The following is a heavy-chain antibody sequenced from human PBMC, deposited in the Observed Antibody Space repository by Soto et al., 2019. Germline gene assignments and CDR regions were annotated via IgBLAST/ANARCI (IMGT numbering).Heavy chain of an antibody. J-gene: IGHJ4*02. CDR3: ARRAETNGWNGFGADKYYFDF. Sequence: ASVKVSCKASGDTFTSYDMYWVRQATGQGLEWMGWMNPNTGNSGYAQKFQGRVTMTSDTSISTAHMELSSLRSEDTAVYYCARRAETNGWNGFGADKYYFDFWGQGTLVTVSS. CDR1: GDTFTSYD. V-gene: IGHV1-8*01. D-gene: IGHD1-1*01. CDR2: MNPNTGNS.